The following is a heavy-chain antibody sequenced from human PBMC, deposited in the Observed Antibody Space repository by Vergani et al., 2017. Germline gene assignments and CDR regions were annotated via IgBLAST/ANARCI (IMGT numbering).Heavy chain of an antibody. V-gene: IGHV3-30*04. CDR1: GFTFSSYA. CDR2: ISYDGSNK. J-gene: IGHJ4*02. Sequence: QVQLVESGGGVVQPGRSLRLSCAASGFTFSSYAMHWVRQAPGKGLEWVAVISYDGSNKYYADSGKGRFTISRDNSKNTLYLQMNSLRAEDTAVYYCARDPYDFWSGYYVDYWGQGTLVTVSS. CDR3: ARDPYDFWSGYYVDY. D-gene: IGHD3-3*01.